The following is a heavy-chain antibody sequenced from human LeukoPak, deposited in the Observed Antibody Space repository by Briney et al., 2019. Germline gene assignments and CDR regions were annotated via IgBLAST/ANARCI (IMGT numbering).Heavy chain of an antibody. CDR3: ARLTAAAGRDY. J-gene: IGHJ4*02. CDR1: GGSISSGGYY. V-gene: IGHV4-34*01. Sequence: SETLSLTCAVSGGSISSGGYYWSWIRQPPGKGLEWIGEINHSGSTNYNPSLKSRVTISVDTSKNQFSLKLSSVTAADTAVYYCARLTAAAGRDYWGQGTLVTVSS. D-gene: IGHD6-13*01. CDR2: INHSGST.